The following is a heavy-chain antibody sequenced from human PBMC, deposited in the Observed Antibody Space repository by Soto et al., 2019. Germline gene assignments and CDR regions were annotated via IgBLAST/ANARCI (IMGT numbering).Heavy chain of an antibody. Sequence: QGQLVRSGAGGKKPGASVKVSCKAPGSTFTASYMHWVRQPPGQGFGWRGGINPNSGGTNYAQKFQGWVTMTRDTSISTAYMELSRLRSDDTAVYYCARGFSVLRYFDWLLNVDYFDYWGQGTLVTVSS. V-gene: IGHV1-2*04. J-gene: IGHJ4*02. CDR3: ARGFSVLRYFDWLLNVDYFDY. D-gene: IGHD3-9*01. CDR1: GSTFTASY. CDR2: INPNSGGT.